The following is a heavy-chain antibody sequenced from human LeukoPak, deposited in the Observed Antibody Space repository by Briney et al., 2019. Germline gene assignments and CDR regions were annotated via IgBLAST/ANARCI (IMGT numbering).Heavy chain of an antibody. Sequence: ASVKVSCKASGYTFTSYAMHWVRQAPGQGLEWMGWIHAGNGNTKYSQEFQGRVTITRDTSASTAYMELSSLRSEDTAVYYCARPITMVRDHYFDYWGQGTLVTVSS. CDR3: ARPITMVRDHYFDY. CDR2: IHAGNGNT. V-gene: IGHV1-3*03. D-gene: IGHD3-10*01. CDR1: GYTFTSYA. J-gene: IGHJ4*02.